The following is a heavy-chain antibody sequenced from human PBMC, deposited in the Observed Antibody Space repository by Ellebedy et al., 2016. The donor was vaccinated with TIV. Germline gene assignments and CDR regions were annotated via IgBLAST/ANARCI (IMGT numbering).Heavy chain of an antibody. Sequence: MPSETLSLTCTVSGASINSYWNWIRQPPGRGLEYIGYFYYSGKTIYSPSLKDRVTISLDTSKSQFSLNLNSVTAADTAVYYCARKSLSNWSFDLWGRGTLVTVSS. J-gene: IGHJ2*01. CDR1: GASINSY. CDR3: ARKSLSNWSFDL. V-gene: IGHV4-59*01. CDR2: FYYSGKT.